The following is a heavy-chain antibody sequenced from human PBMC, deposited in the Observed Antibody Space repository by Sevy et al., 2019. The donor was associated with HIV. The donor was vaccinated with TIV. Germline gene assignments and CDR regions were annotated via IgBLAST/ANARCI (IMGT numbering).Heavy chain of an antibody. CDR3: ARGSILTDV. Sequence: GGSLRLSCAASGFTFSNYWMSWVRQTPGKGLEWVAKIKEDGSEKQCVDSVKGRFTISRDNAKNSLYLQMNSLRAEDTAVYYCARGSILTDVWGKGTTVTVSS. CDR1: GFTFSNYW. J-gene: IGHJ6*04. CDR2: IKEDGSEK. V-gene: IGHV3-7*01. D-gene: IGHD2-15*01.